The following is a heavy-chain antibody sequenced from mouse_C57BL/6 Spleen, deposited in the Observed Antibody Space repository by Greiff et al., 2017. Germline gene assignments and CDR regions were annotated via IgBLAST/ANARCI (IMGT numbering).Heavy chain of an antibody. CDR3: AREGAMVTPAWFAY. CDR2: ISDGGSYT. J-gene: IGHJ3*01. D-gene: IGHD2-2*01. V-gene: IGHV5-4*01. Sequence: EVMLVESGGGLVKPGGSLKLSCAASGFTFSSYAMSWVRQTPEKRLEWVATISDGGSYTYYPDNVKGRFTISRDNAKNNLYLQMSHLKSEDTAMYYCAREGAMVTPAWFAYWGQGTLVTVSA. CDR1: GFTFSSYA.